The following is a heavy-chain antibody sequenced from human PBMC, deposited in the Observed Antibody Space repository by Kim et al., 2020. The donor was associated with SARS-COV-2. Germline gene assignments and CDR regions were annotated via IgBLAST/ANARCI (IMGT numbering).Heavy chain of an antibody. Sequence: QKFQGRVTMTRDTSTTTFYVQLSSLRFDDTAIYYCARGFVYTSSSGFFDLWGRGTLVTVSS. CDR3: ARGFVYTSSSGFFDL. J-gene: IGHJ2*01. V-gene: IGHV1-46*01. D-gene: IGHD6-6*01.